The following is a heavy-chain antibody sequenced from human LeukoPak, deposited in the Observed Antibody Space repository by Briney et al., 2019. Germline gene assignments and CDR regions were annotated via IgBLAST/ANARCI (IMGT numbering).Heavy chain of an antibody. CDR2: VTAGADKT. CDR3: AKDRRFPDDVLDV. CDR1: GFTFSSYA. J-gene: IGHJ3*01. Sequence: GGSLRLSCAASGFTFSSYAMSWVRQAPGKGLEWVSAVTAGADKTWSADPVRGRFTISRDNSKNTLYLQMNNLRPEDTAVYYCAKDRRFPDDVLDVWGQGTLVTVSS. D-gene: IGHD2-21*01. V-gene: IGHV3-23*01.